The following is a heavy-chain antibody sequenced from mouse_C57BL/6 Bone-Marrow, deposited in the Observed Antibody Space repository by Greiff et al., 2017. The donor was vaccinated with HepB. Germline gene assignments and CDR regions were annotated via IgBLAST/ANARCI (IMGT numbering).Heavy chain of an antibody. CDR3: ARGGLRYAMDY. CDR2: IYPGSGNT. V-gene: IGHV1-76*01. Sequence: LVESGAELVRPGASVKLSCKASGYTFTDYYINWVKQRPGQGLEWIARIYPGSGNTYYNEKFEGKATLTAEKSSSTAYMQLSSLTSEDSAVYFCARGGLRYAMDYWGQGTSVTVSS. J-gene: IGHJ4*01. D-gene: IGHD1-1*01. CDR1: GYTFTDYY.